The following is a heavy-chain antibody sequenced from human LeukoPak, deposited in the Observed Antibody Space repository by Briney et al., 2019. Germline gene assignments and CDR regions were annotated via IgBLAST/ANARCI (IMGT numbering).Heavy chain of an antibody. J-gene: IGHJ4*02. CDR2: IYTSGNT. CDR3: AIARDTKRVADTDY. Sequence: SETLSPTCTVSGGSISSYYWSWIRQPAGKGLEWIGRIYTSGNTNYNPSLKSRVTMSVDTSKNQFSLNLSSVTAADTAVYFCAIARDTKRVADTDYWGQGTLVTVSS. D-gene: IGHD3-3*01. V-gene: IGHV4-4*07. CDR1: GGSISSYY.